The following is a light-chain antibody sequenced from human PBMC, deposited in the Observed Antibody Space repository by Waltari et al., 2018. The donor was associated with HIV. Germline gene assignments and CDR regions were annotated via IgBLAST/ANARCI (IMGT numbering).Light chain of an antibody. V-gene: IGKV1-39*01. CDR2: GAS. J-gene: IGKJ5*01. Sequence: DIAMTHSPSSLSASVGDRVAITCRSSEFINSYLHWYQLTPGKAPRLLVFGASTLHRGVPSRFSGSGSETDYTLTINNLQPDFGTYFWQQTYNTPHTFGLGTRLEVK. CDR1: EFINSY. CDR3: QQTYNTPHT.